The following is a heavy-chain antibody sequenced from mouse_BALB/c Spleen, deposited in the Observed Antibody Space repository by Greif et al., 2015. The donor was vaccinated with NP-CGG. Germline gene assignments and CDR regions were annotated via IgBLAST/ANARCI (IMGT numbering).Heavy chain of an antibody. J-gene: IGHJ2*01. Sequence: VQLQQSGAELVRPGALVKLSCKASGFNIKDYYMHWVKQRPEQGLEWIGWIDPANGNTIYDPKFQGKASITADTSSNTAYLQFSSPTSEDTGLYYGARDVDYWGQGTTLTVSS. CDR2: IDPANGNT. CDR3: ARDVDY. V-gene: IGHV14-1*02. CDR1: GFNIKDYY.